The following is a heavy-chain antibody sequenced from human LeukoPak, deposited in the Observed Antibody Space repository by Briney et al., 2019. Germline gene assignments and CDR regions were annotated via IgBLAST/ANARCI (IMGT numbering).Heavy chain of an antibody. CDR3: ARETSDS. D-gene: IGHD1-1*01. CDR1: GYTFTTYY. J-gene: IGHJ5*01. V-gene: IGHV1-46*01. CDR2: INPSGSTT. Sequence: ASVKVSCKASGYTFTTYYMHWVRQAPGQGLEWLGMINPSGSTTTYAQKFQGRVTMTRDTSTSTVYMELSSLRSEDTAVYYCARETSDSWGQGTLVTVSS.